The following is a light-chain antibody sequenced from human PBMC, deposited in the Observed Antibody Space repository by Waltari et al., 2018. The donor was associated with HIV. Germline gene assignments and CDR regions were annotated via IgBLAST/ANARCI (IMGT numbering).Light chain of an antibody. CDR1: SSNIGSNT. CDR2: SNN. Sequence: QSVLTQPPSASGTPGQRVTVSCSGSSSNIGSNTVTWFQQLPGTAPKLLIYSNNQWPSGVPDRFSGSKSGTSASLAITGLQSEDEAHYYCAAWDDSLSGWVFGGGTKLTVL. J-gene: IGLJ3*02. CDR3: AAWDDSLSGWV. V-gene: IGLV1-44*01.